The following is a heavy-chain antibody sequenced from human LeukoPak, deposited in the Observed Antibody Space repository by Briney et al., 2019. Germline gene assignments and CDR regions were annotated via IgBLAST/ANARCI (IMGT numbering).Heavy chain of an antibody. V-gene: IGHV3-30-3*01. CDR3: ARGGVVVPAAPYFDY. D-gene: IGHD2-2*01. Sequence: GGSLRLSCAASGFTFSSYAMHWVRQAPGKGLEWVAVISYDGSNKYYADSVKGRFTISRDNSKNTLYLQMNSLRAEDTAVYYCARGGVVVPAAPYFDYWGQGTLVTVSS. J-gene: IGHJ4*02. CDR1: GFTFSSYA. CDR2: ISYDGSNK.